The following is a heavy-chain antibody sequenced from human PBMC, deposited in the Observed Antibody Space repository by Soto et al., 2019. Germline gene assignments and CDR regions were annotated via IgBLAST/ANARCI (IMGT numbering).Heavy chain of an antibody. CDR1: GGSISSGGYY. CDR2: IYYSGST. J-gene: IGHJ5*02. CDR3: ARKVVVPAAIGGSEFDP. V-gene: IGHV4-31*03. Sequence: SETLSLTCTVSGGSISSGGYYWSWIRQHPGKGLEWIGYIYYSGSTYYNPSLKSRVTISVDTSKNQFSLKLSSVTAADTAVYYCARKVVVPAAIGGSEFDPWGQGTLVTVSS. D-gene: IGHD2-2*01.